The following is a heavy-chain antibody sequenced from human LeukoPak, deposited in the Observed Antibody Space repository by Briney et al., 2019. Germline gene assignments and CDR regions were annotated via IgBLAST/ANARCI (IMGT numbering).Heavy chain of an antibody. CDR2: IYTSGST. J-gene: IGHJ6*03. CDR1: GGSISSYY. D-gene: IGHD2-2*01. Sequence: SETLSLTCTVSGGSISSYYRSWIRQPAGKGLEWIWRIYTSGSTNYNPSLKSRVTMSVDTSKNQFSLKLSSVTAADTAVYYCARVSVVSAAMGAYYMDVWGKGTTVTVSS. CDR3: ARVSVVSAAMGAYYMDV. V-gene: IGHV4-4*07.